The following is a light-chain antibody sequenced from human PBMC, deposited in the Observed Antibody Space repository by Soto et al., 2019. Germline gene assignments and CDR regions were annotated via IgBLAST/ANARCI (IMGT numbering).Light chain of an antibody. CDR1: QSVSSD. J-gene: IGKJ4*01. CDR2: GAS. V-gene: IGKV3-11*01. Sequence: EIVITQSPATLSVSPGDRATLSCRASQSVSSDLAWYQQKPGQAPRLLIYGASNRATGIPDRFSGSGSGTDFTLTISSLEPEDSAVYYCQQRSNWPPLTFGGGTKVDI. CDR3: QQRSNWPPLT.